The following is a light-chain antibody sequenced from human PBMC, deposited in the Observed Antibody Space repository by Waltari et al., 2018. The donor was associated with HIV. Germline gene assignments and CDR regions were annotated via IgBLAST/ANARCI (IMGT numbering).Light chain of an antibody. CDR1: QSVSSSY. J-gene: IGKJ2*01. Sequence: EIVLTQSPGTLSLSPGEGATLPCRASQSVSSSYLAWYQQKPGQAPRLLIYGASSRATGIPDRFSGSGSGTDFTLTISRLEPEDFAVYYCQQYGSSLMYTFGQGTKLEIK. V-gene: IGKV3-20*01. CDR2: GAS. CDR3: QQYGSSLMYT.